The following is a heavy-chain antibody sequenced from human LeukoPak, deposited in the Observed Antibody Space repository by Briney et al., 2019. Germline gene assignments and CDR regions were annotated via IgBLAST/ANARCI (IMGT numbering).Heavy chain of an antibody. Sequence: GGSLRLSSAASVLSFSESWIQCVCQAPGKGLVWVSRINSDGSSTIYADSVKVRFTISIDNAKNTLYLQMNSLRAEDTAVYYCIKGKYQYDYWGQGTLVTVSS. V-gene: IGHV3-74*01. J-gene: IGHJ4*02. CDR3: IKGKYQYDY. D-gene: IGHD4-11*01. CDR2: INSDGSST. CDR1: VLSFSESW.